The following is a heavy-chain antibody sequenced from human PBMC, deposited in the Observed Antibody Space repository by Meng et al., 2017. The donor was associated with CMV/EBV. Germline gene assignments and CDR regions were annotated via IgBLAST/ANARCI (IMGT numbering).Heavy chain of an antibody. CDR1: GYTFTSYD. V-gene: IGHV1-8*03. Sequence: ASVKVSCKASGYTFTSYDINWVRQATGQELEWMGWMNPNSGNTGYAQKFQGRVTITRNTSISTAYMELSSLRSEDTAVYYCARVGIYYDFWSGSPTGGWFDPWGQGTLVTVSS. D-gene: IGHD3-3*01. CDR3: ARVGIYYDFWSGSPTGGWFDP. J-gene: IGHJ5*02. CDR2: MNPNSGNT.